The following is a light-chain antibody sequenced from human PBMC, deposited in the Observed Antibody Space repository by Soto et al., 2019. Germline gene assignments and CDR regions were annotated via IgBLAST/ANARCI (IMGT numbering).Light chain of an antibody. V-gene: IGLV2-14*01. CDR3: SSYTSSRTYA. CDR1: SSDVGGYNY. CDR2: EVS. Sequence: QSALTQPASVSGSPVQSITISCTGTSSDVGGYNYVSWYQQHPGKAPKLMIYEVSNRPSGVSNRFSGSKSGNTASLTISGLQAEDEADYYCSSYTSSRTYALGPGIRSPS. J-gene: IGLJ1*01.